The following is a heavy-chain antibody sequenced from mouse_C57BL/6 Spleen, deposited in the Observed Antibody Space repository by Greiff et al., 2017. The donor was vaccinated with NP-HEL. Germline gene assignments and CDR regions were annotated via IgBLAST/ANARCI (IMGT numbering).Heavy chain of an antibody. D-gene: IGHD2-4*01. CDR3: ARKARDYDSFFDD. J-gene: IGHJ2*01. V-gene: IGHV2-2*01. Sequence: VQLQQSGPGLVQPSQSLSITCTVSGFSLTSYGVQWDRQSPGKGLEWLGVIWSGGSTDYNADFISRLSISKDNSTSQVFFKMNSLQADDTAIYYCARKARDYDSFFDDWGQGTTLTVSS. CDR2: IWSGGST. CDR1: GFSLTSYG.